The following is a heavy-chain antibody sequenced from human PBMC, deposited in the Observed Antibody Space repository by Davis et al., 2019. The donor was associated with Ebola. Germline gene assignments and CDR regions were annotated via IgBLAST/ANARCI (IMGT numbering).Heavy chain of an antibody. CDR1: GGTFSSYA. Sequence: SVKVSCRASGGTFSSYAISWVRQAPGQGLEWMGGIIPIFGTANYAQKFQGRVTITADESTSTAYMELSSLRSEDTAVYYCARESGSYYEAFDYWGQGTLVTVSS. D-gene: IGHD1-26*01. CDR3: ARESGSYYEAFDY. J-gene: IGHJ4*02. CDR2: IIPIFGTA. V-gene: IGHV1-69*13.